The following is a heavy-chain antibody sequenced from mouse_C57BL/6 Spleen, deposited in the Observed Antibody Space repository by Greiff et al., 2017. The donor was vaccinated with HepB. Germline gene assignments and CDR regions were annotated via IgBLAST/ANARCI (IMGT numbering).Heavy chain of an antibody. J-gene: IGHJ4*01. Sequence: EVKLVESGGGLVKPGGSLKLSCAASGFTFSSYTMSWVRQTPEKRLEWVATISGGGGNTYYPDSVKGRFTISRDNAKNTLYLQMSSLRSEDTALYYCARHHYDYDAMDYWGQGTSVTVSS. D-gene: IGHD1-1*02. CDR2: ISGGGGNT. V-gene: IGHV5-9*01. CDR1: GFTFSSYT. CDR3: ARHHYDYDAMDY.